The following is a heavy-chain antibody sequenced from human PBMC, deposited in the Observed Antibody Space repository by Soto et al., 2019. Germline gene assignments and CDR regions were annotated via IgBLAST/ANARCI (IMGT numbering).Heavy chain of an antibody. CDR2: IYPSGST. D-gene: IGHD2-8*01. V-gene: IGHV4-4*07. Sequence: QVQLQESGPGLVKASETVSLTCTVSGGSISRYCWRWIRQPSGKGLEWIGRIYPSGSTNYSPSLKSRLTMSVDTSKNLLSLKLSSVTAADTAVYYCARGEIGNGYGMDVWGQGTTVTVSS. J-gene: IGHJ6*02. CDR3: ARGEIGNGYGMDV. CDR1: GGSISRYC.